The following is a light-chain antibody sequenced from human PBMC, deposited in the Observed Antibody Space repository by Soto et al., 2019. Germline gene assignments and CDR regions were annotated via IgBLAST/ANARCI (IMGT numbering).Light chain of an antibody. CDR1: SSDVGSCTY. J-gene: IGLJ1*01. CDR2: DVI. CDR3: CSYAGSYSYV. Sequence: QSALTQPASVSGSPRQSITISCTGASSDVGSCTYVSWYQQHPGKAPKVIIYDVIKRPSGVPDRFSGSKSGNTASLTISGLQSDDEADYYCCSYAGSYSYVFGPGTKVTVL. V-gene: IGLV2-11*01.